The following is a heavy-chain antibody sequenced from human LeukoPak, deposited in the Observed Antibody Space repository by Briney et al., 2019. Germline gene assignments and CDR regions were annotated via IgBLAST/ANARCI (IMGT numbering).Heavy chain of an antibody. J-gene: IGHJ4*02. Sequence: PGRSLRLSCAASGFTFSSYGMHWVRQAPGKGLEWVAIISYDGSNKYYADSVKGRFTISRDNSKNTLYLQMNSLRGEDTAVYYCARGCFYDRSPYCPFDYWGQGTLVTVSS. CDR2: ISYDGSNK. CDR1: GFTFSSYG. V-gene: IGHV3-30*03. CDR3: ARGCFYDRSPYCPFDY. D-gene: IGHD3-22*01.